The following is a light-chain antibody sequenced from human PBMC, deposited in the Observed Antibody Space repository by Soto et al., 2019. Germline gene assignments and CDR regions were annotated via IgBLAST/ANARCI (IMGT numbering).Light chain of an antibody. CDR2: WAS. J-gene: IGKJ4*01. CDR3: QQYDSIPLT. CDR1: QSVLYSSNNKNY. V-gene: IGKV4-1*01. Sequence: DIVMTQSPDSLAESLGERATINCKSNQSVLYSSNNKNYLAWYQQKPGQPPKLLIYWASTRESGVPDRFSGSGSGTDFTLTISSLQAEDVAVYYCQQYDSIPLTFGGGTKVEIK.